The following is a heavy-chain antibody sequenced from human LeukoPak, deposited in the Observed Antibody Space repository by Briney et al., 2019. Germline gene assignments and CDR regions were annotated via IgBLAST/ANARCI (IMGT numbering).Heavy chain of an antibody. CDR2: ISAYNGNT. CDR1: GYTFTSNG. J-gene: IGHJ4*02. CDR3: ARFLIGTKFYFDY. D-gene: IGHD1-7*01. Sequence: ASVKVSCKASGYTFTSNGITWVRQAPGQGLEWMGWISAYNGNTNYAQKFQGRVTMTIDTSTSTAYMELRSLRSDDTAVYYCARFLIGTKFYFDYWGQGTLVTVSS. V-gene: IGHV1-18*01.